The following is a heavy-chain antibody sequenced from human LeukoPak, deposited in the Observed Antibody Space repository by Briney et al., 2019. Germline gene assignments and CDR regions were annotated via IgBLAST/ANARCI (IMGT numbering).Heavy chain of an antibody. J-gene: IGHJ6*03. CDR2: IYTSGST. V-gene: IGHV4-4*07. Sequence: PSETLSLTCTVSGGSISSYYWSWIRQPAGKGLEWIGRIYTSGSTNYNPSLKSRVTMSVDTSKNQFSLKLSSVTAADTAVYYCARDSAPSLWFGSKGWHYYYYMDVWGKGTTVTVSS. CDR3: ARDSAPSLWFGSKGWHYYYYMDV. CDR1: GGSISSYY. D-gene: IGHD3-10*01.